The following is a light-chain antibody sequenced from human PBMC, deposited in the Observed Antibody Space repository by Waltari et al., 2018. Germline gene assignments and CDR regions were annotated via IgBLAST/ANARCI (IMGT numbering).Light chain of an antibody. CDR1: QLGDKF. CDR3: QAWDTTIVV. V-gene: IGLV3-1*01. J-gene: IGLJ2*01. Sequence: SYELTQPPSVSVSPGQTATITCSADQLGDKFVAWYQQNSGQSPVLVIYQDMKRPSGIPGRFSGSNSGNTATLTISGTQGDDEADFYCQAWDTTIVVFGGGTKLTVL. CDR2: QDM.